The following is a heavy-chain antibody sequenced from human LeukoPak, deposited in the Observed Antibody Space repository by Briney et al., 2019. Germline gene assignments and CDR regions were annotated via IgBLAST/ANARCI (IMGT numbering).Heavy chain of an antibody. D-gene: IGHD1-26*01. CDR2: IDGSSSRT. V-gene: IGHV3-11*03. CDR3: SRRGTDYCTPSSCHPNWFAP. J-gene: IGHJ5*02. Sequence: GGSLRLSCAASGFIFSDYYMSWMRQAPGKGLEWLSYIDGSSSRTNYADSVKGRFTISRDNVKNSLYLQMNSLRAEDTAVYFCSRRGTDYCTPSSCHPNWFAPWGQGTQVTVSS. CDR1: GFIFSDYY.